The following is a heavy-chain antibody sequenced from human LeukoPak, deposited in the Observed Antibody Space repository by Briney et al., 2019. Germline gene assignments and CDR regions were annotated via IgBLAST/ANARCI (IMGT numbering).Heavy chain of an antibody. D-gene: IGHD3-10*01. J-gene: IGHJ4*02. CDR1: GFTFSSYA. CDR3: ARLLLWFGEFDY. CDR2: ISYDGSNK. V-gene: IGHV3-30-3*01. Sequence: PGGSLRLSCAASGFTFSSYAMHWVRQAPGKGLEWVAVISYDGSNKYYADSVKGRLTISRDNSKNTLYLQMNSLRAEDTAVYYCARLLLWFGEFDYWGQGTLVTVSS.